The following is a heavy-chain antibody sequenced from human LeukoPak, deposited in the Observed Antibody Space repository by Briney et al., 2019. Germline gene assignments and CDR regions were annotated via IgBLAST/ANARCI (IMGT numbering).Heavy chain of an antibody. V-gene: IGHV3-21*01. CDR1: GFTFSTYS. CDR3: ARACGGDCYIEDAFDI. J-gene: IGHJ3*02. Sequence: GGSLRLSCAASGFTFSTYSMNWVRQAPGKGLEWVSSISSSSSYIYYPDSLKGRFTISRDNAKNSLYLQMNSLGTEDTAVYYCARACGGDCYIEDAFDIWGQGTMVTVSS. D-gene: IGHD2-21*02. CDR2: ISSSSSYI.